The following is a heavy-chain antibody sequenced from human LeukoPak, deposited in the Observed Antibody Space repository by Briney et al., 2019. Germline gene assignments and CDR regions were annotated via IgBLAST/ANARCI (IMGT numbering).Heavy chain of an antibody. J-gene: IGHJ4*01. V-gene: IGHV1-24*01. Sequence: ASVKVSCKVSGYTLTELSMHWVRQAPGKGLEWMGGFDPEDGETIYAQKFQGRVTMTEDTSTDTAYMELSSLISEDTAVYYCATDSHDSSGYYPLDYWGQGTLVTVSS. CDR1: GYTLTELS. CDR2: FDPEDGET. CDR3: ATDSHDSSGYYPLDY. D-gene: IGHD3-22*01.